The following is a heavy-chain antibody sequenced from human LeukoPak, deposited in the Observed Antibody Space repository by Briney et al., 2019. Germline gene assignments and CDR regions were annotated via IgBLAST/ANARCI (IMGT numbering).Heavy chain of an antibody. D-gene: IGHD1-1*01. Sequence: GGSLRLSCAASGFTFSSNAMSWVRQAPGQGLEWISYISRGSHTIYYADSVRGRFTISRDDAKNSLYLQMNSLRAEDTGIYYCSRETTSGYWGQGTLVTVSS. CDR3: SRETTSGY. CDR2: ISRGSHTI. CDR1: GFTFSSNA. J-gene: IGHJ4*02. V-gene: IGHV3-48*04.